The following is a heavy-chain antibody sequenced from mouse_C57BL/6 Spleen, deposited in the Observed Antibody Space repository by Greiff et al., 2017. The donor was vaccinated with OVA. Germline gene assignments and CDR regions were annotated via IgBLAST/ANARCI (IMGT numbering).Heavy chain of an antibody. D-gene: IGHD2-1*01. CDR3: AREKYGNYVEWDY. V-gene: IGHV1-26*01. CDR1: GYTFTDYY. Sequence: EVQLQQSGPELVKPGASVKISCKASGYTFTDYYMNWVKQSHGKSLEWIGDINPNNGGTSYNQKFKGKATLTVDKSSSTAYMELRSLTSEDSAVYYCAREKYGNYVEWDYWGQGTTLTVSS. J-gene: IGHJ2*01. CDR2: INPNNGGT.